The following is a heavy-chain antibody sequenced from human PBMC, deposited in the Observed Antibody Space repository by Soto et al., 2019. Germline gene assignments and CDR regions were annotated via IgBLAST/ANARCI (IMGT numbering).Heavy chain of an antibody. CDR1: GFTFSSYG. V-gene: IGHV3-30*03. CDR3: AVEASFDY. J-gene: IGHJ4*02. CDR2: ISYDGSNK. Sequence: QVQMVESGGGVVQPGRSLRLSCAASGFTFSSYGMHWVRQAPGKGLEWVAVISYDGSNKYYADSVKGRFTISRDNSKNTLYLKMNSLRAEDTAVYYCAVEASFDYWGQGTLVTVSS.